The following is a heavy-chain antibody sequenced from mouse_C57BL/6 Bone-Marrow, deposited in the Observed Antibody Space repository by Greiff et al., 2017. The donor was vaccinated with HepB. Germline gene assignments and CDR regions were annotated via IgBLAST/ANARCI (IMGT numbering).Heavy chain of an antibody. V-gene: IGHV5-9-1*02. D-gene: IGHD3-3*01. CDR3: TRGITGRLYYYAMDY. CDR2: ISSGGDYI. CDR1: GFTFSSYA. J-gene: IGHJ4*01. Sequence: DVMLVESGEGLVKPGGSLKLSCEASGFTFSSYAMSWVRQTPEKRLEWVAYISSGGDYIYYADTVKGRVTISRDNARNTLYLQMSSLKSEDTAMYYCTRGITGRLYYYAMDYWGQGTSVTVSS.